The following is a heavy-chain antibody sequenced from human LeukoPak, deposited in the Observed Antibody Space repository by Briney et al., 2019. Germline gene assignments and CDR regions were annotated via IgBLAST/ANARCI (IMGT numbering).Heavy chain of an antibody. V-gene: IGHV4-39*07. D-gene: IGHD3-22*01. J-gene: IGHJ4*02. Sequence: SETLSLTCTVSGGSISSSSYYWGWIRQPPGKGLEWIGSIYYSGSTYYNPSLKSRVTISVDTSKNPFSLRLSSVTAADTAVYYCARDVLDYYDSSGYYFDYWGQGTLVTVSS. CDR3: ARDVLDYYDSSGYYFDY. CDR2: IYYSGST. CDR1: GGSISSSSYY.